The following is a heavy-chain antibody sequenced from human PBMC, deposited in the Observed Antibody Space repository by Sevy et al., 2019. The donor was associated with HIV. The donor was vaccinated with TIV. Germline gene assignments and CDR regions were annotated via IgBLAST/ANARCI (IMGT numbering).Heavy chain of an antibody. D-gene: IGHD2-8*01. V-gene: IGHV3-23*01. J-gene: IGHJ4*02. CDR3: AREGCTKPHDY. CDR2: LSFGCGEI. CDR1: GSTFSKYS. Sequence: GGSLRLSCAASGSTFSKYSMSWVRQPPGKGLEWVSTLSFGCGEIDYADSVKGRFTISRDNSKSSVYLQMNNLRPEDTAVYYCAREGCTKPHDYWGQGTLVTVSS.